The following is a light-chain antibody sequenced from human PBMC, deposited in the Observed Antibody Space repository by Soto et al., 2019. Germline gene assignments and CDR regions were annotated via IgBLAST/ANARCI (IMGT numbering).Light chain of an antibody. J-gene: IGKJ5*01. V-gene: IGKV3-11*01. CDR3: QQFRA. CDR2: DAS. Sequence: EIVLTQSPATLSLSPGERATLSCRASQSVSSYLAWYQQKPGQAPRLLIYDASNRATGIPARFSGSGSETDFTLTISSLEPEDFAVYYCQQFRAFGQGTRLEIK. CDR1: QSVSSY.